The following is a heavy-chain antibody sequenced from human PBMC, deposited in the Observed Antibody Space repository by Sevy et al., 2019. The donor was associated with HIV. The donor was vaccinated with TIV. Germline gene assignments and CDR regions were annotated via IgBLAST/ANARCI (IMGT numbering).Heavy chain of an antibody. Sequence: GESLKISCAASGFTFSSYWMSWVRQAPGKGLEWVANIKQDGSEKYYVDSVKGRFTISRDNAKNSLYLQMNSLRAEDTPVYYCARDLPYSGWTPNYYYYYGMDVWGQGTTVTASS. J-gene: IGHJ6*02. CDR1: GFTFSSYW. V-gene: IGHV3-7*01. D-gene: IGHD6-19*01. CDR3: ARDLPYSGWTPNYYYYYGMDV. CDR2: IKQDGSEK.